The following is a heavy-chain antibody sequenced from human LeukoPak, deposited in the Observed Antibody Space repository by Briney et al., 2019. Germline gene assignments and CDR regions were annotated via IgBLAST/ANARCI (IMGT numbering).Heavy chain of an antibody. Sequence: PGRSLRLSCAASGFTFSSYAMHWVRQAPGKGREWVAFISYDGSNKYYADSVKGRFTISRDNSKNTLYLQMNSLRDEDTAVYYCARDQSTYYYYYGMDVWGQGTTVTVSS. CDR3: ARDQSTYYYYYGMDV. V-gene: IGHV3-30-3*01. J-gene: IGHJ6*02. CDR1: GFTFSSYA. CDR2: ISYDGSNK. D-gene: IGHD2-2*01.